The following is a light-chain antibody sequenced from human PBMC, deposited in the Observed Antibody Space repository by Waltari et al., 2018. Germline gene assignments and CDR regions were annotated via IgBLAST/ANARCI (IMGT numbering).Light chain of an antibody. J-gene: IGLJ2*01. CDR3: SSYTFTSTPVV. CDR2: EVS. CDR1: SSDVGGYNF. V-gene: IGLV2-14*01. Sequence: QSALTQPASVSGSPGQSITISCTGTSSDVGGYNFVSWYQQHPGKAPKLMIYEVSNRPSVLSNRFSGSKSGNTASLTISGLQAEDEADYYCSSYTFTSTPVVFGGGTKVTVL.